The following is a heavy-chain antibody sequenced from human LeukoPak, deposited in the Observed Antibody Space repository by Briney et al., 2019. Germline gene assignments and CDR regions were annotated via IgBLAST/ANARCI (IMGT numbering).Heavy chain of an antibody. V-gene: IGHV4-39*01. CDR3: ARHEYSGSYYGLSWFDP. Sequence: SETLSLTCTVSGGSISSSGHYWGWIRQPPGKGLEWIASIYYSGSTYYNPSLKSRVTISVDTSKNQLSLKLSSLTAADTAVYYCARHEYSGSYYGLSWFDPWGQGTLVTVSS. CDR2: IYYSGST. D-gene: IGHD1-26*01. J-gene: IGHJ5*02. CDR1: GGSISSSGHY.